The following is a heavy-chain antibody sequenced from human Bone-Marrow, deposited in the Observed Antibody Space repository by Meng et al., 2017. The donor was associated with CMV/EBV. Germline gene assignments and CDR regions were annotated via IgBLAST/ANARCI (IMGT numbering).Heavy chain of an antibody. CDR1: GGSISSSSYY. J-gene: IGHJ4*02. CDR2: IYYSGST. V-gene: IGHV4-39*01. Sequence: SETLSLTCTVSGGSISSSSYYWGWIRQPPGKGLEWIGSIYYSGSTYYNPSLKSRVTISVDTSKNQFSLKLSSVTAADTAVYYCAREYSSSWYGFDYCGQGTLVTASS. D-gene: IGHD6-13*01. CDR3: AREYSSSWYGFDY.